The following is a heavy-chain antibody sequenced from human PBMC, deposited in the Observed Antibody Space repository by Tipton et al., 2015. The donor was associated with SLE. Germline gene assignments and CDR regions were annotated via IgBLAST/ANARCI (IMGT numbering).Heavy chain of an antibody. CDR3: ARVWRQLANYFDY. Sequence: TLSLTCAVSGDSISSSNWWSWVRQPPGKGLEWIGEIYHSGSTNYNPSLKSRVTISVDKSKNRFSLKLSSVTAADTAVYYCARVWRQLANYFDYWGQGTLVTVSS. CDR1: GDSISSSNW. V-gene: IGHV4-4*02. D-gene: IGHD6-6*01. J-gene: IGHJ4*02. CDR2: IYHSGST.